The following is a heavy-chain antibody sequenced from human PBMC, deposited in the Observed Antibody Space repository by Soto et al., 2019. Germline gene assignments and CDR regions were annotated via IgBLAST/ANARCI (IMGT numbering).Heavy chain of an antibody. CDR1: GFSVSINY. J-gene: IGHJ6*02. CDR3: ARMYTSAYYYQYDMDV. D-gene: IGHD6-25*01. CDR2: IYSGGTT. Sequence: GGSLRLSCAASGFSVSINYMSWVRQAPGKGLEWVSVIYSGGTTYYADSVKGRFTISRDNSKNTLYLQMNSLRAEDTAVYYCARMYTSAYYYQYDMDVWGQGTTVTVSS. V-gene: IGHV3-53*01.